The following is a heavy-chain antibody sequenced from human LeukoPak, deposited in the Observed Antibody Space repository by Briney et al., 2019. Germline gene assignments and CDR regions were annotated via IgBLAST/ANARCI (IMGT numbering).Heavy chain of an antibody. CDR3: ARNRGATGYYWVDY. CDR1: GFTFSNYA. D-gene: IGHD3-22*01. V-gene: IGHV3-30-3*01. Sequence: PGGSLRLSCAAAGFTFSNYAMHWVRQAPGKGLEWVAVISYDGTNEYYADSVKGRFTISRDNSKKTLYLQMDSLRVEDTAVFYCARNRGATGYYWVDYWGQGTLVSVSS. CDR2: ISYDGTNE. J-gene: IGHJ4*02.